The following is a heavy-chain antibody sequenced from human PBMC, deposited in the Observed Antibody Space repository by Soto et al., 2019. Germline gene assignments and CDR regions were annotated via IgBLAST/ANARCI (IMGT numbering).Heavy chain of an antibody. D-gene: IGHD6-13*01. V-gene: IGHV4-59*12. J-gene: IGHJ4*02. CDR1: GGSISSYY. CDR3: AKDGETTGYSSSWDTTSNFDY. CDR2: IYYSGST. Sequence: SETLSLTCTVSGGSISSYYWSWIRQPPGKGLEWIGYIYYSGSTNYNPSLKSRVTISIDRSKNQFSLKLSSVTAADTAVYYCAKDGETTGYSSSWDTTSNFDYWGQGTLVTVSS.